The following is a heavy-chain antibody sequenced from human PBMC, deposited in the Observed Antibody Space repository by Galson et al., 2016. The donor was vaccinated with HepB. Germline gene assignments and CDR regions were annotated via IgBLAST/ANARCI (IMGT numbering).Heavy chain of an antibody. J-gene: IGHJ4*02. CDR1: GFTLTHYG. D-gene: IGHD2-2*02. Sequence: SLRLSCATSGFTLTHYGMLWVRQAPGKGLEWVAVIWYDGSYKYYADSVEGRFTISRDISENTVYLHMNSLRGEDTAVYYCAREIPHMVHGGLDYWGQGTLVTVSS. V-gene: IGHV3-33*01. CDR2: IWYDGSYK. CDR3: AREIPHMVHGGLDY.